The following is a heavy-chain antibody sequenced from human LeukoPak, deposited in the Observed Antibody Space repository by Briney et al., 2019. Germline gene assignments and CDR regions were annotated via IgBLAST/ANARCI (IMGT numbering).Heavy chain of an antibody. V-gene: IGHV4-31*03. Sequence: SQTLSLTCTVSGGSISSGGYYWSCIRQHPGKGLECIGYIYYSGSTYYNPSLKSRVTISVDTSKNQFSLKLSSVTAADTAVYYCARDHNGYSYGLDRVWFDPWGQGTLVTVSS. J-gene: IGHJ5*02. CDR2: IYYSGST. CDR3: ARDHNGYSYGLDRVWFDP. D-gene: IGHD5-18*01. CDR1: GGSISSGGYY.